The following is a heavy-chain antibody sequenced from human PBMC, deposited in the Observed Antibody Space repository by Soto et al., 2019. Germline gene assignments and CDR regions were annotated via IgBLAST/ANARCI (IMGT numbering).Heavy chain of an antibody. CDR1: GGSVSGGNYY. CDR2: IYYSGGS. D-gene: IGHD3-10*01. V-gene: IGHV4-61*01. Sequence: SETLSLTCTVSGGSVSGGNYYWSWIRQPPGKGLEWIGYIYYSGGSNYNPSLKSRVTISLDTSQNQFSLKLTSVTAADTAVYYCARREGGWFGDVHASFRGQGTQVTVSS. J-gene: IGHJ4*02. CDR3: ARREGGWFGDVHASF.